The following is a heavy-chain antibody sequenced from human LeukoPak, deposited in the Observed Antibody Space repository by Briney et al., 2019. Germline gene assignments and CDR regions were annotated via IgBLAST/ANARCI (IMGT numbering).Heavy chain of an antibody. D-gene: IGHD6-13*01. J-gene: IGHJ4*02. CDR3: ARTWGIAARWSFDY. V-gene: IGHV3-74*01. CDR2: INSDGSST. Sequence: GGSLRLSCAASGFTFSSYWMHWVRHAPGKGLVWVSHINSDGSSTSYADSVKGRFTISRDNAKNTVYLQMNSLRAEDTAVYYCARTWGIAARWSFDYWGQGTLVTVSS. CDR1: GFTFSSYW.